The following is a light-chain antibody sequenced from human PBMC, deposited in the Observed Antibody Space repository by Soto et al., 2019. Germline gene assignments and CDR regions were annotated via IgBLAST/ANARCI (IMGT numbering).Light chain of an antibody. CDR1: SSDVGSYNL. CDR2: EGN. J-gene: IGLJ3*02. Sequence: QSALTQPASVSGSPGQSITISCTGTSSDVGSYNLVSWYQQYPGKAPKLMIYEGNKRPSGVSNRFSGSKSGNTASLTISGLQAEDEADYYCCSYATSSTRVFGGGTKLTVL. V-gene: IGLV2-14*02. CDR3: CSYATSSTRV.